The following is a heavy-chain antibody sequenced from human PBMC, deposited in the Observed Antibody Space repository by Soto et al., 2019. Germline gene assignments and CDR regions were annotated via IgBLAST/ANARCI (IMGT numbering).Heavy chain of an antibody. J-gene: IGHJ3*02. CDR3: AADRLDAFDI. CDR2: IGVGNGNT. CDR1: EFTFTSSA. D-gene: IGHD6-6*01. Sequence: ASVKVSCKASEFTFTSSAVQWVRQARGQRLEWIGWIGVGNGNTKYAQKFQERVTITRDMSTRTIYMELSSLTFEDTDLYYCAADRLDAFDIWGQGTMVTVSS. V-gene: IGHV1-58*01.